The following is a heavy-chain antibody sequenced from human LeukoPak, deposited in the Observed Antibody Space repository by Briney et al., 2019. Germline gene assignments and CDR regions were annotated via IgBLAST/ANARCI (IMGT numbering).Heavy chain of an antibody. Sequence: GGSLRLSCAASGFTFSSYSMNWVRQAPGKGLEWVSYISSSSSTIYYADSVKGRFTISRDNSKNTLYVQMNSLRGEDTAVYYCARDRHQYDTSGYYYHYYYYGMDVWGQGTTVTVSS. D-gene: IGHD3-22*01. V-gene: IGHV3-48*01. CDR1: GFTFSSYS. J-gene: IGHJ6*02. CDR2: ISSSSSTI. CDR3: ARDRHQYDTSGYYYHYYYYGMDV.